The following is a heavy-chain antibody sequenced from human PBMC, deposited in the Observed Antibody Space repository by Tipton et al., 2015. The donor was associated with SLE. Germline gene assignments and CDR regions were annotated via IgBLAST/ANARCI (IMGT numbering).Heavy chain of an antibody. CDR1: GFSISSGYY. V-gene: IGHV4-38-2*02. Sequence: TLSLTCAVSGFSISSGYYWGWIRQPPGKGLEWIGSIYHSGNTYYNPSLKSRVTISIDTSKNQFSLKLSSVTAADTAVYYCARERHYYDSSGYAFDIWGQGTMVTVSS. J-gene: IGHJ3*02. CDR3: ARERHYYDSSGYAFDI. CDR2: IYHSGNT. D-gene: IGHD3-22*01.